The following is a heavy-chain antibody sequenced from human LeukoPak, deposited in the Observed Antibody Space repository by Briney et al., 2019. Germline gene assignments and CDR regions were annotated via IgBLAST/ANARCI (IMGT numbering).Heavy chain of an antibody. CDR2: IIPILGIA. CDR3: ARDTVAVADTYAFDI. Sequence: ASVKVSCKASGGTFSSYAISWVRQAPGQGLEWMGRIIPILGIANYAQKFQGRVTVTADKSTSTAYMELSSLRSEDTAVYYCARDTVAVADTYAFDIWGQGTMATVSS. D-gene: IGHD6-19*01. CDR1: GGTFSSYA. J-gene: IGHJ3*02. V-gene: IGHV1-69*04.